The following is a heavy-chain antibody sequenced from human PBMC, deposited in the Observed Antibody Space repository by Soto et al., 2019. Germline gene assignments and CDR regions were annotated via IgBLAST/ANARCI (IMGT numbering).Heavy chain of an antibody. V-gene: IGHV3-48*01. D-gene: IGHD1-1*01. CDR1: GFTFSTDG. CDR2: IRSSSDTV. CDR3: ARTPERPVNWFDS. J-gene: IGHJ5*01. Sequence: EVQLVESGGGLVQPGGSLRLSCAASGFTFSTDGMNWVRQAPGKGLEWVSYIRSSSDTVYYAHSVDGLFTISSGNDKNSLDLQMNSLSAENTAIYYSARTPERPVNWFDSWGQGTLVTVSS.